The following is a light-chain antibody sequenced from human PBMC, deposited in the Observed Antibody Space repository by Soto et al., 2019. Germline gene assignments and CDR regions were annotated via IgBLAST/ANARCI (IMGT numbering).Light chain of an antibody. CDR2: DAS. Sequence: EFVLTQSPGTLSLSPGEGATLSCGASQTVRNNYLAWYQQKPGQAPRLLIYDASSRATGIPDRFSGGGSGTDFTLTISRLEPEDFAVYYCQQFSSYPLTFGGGTKVDI. CDR3: QQFSSYPLT. V-gene: IGKV3-20*01. J-gene: IGKJ4*01. CDR1: QTVRNNY.